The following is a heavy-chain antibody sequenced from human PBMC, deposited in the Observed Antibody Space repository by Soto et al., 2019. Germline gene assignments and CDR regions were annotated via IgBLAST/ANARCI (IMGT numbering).Heavy chain of an antibody. CDR1: GGSISSSSYY. D-gene: IGHD5-18*01. Sequence: QLQLQESGPGLVKPSETLSLTCTVSGGSISSSSYYWGWIRQPPGKGLEWIGSIYYSGSTYYNPSLKSRVTISVDTSKNQFSLKLGSVTAADTAVYYCARRGSYTAMVSYWGQGTLVTVSS. CDR3: ARRGSYTAMVSY. V-gene: IGHV4-39*01. J-gene: IGHJ4*02. CDR2: IYYSGST.